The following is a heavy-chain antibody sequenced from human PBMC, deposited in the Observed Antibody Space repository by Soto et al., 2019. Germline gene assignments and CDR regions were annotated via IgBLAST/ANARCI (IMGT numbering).Heavy chain of an antibody. CDR3: ARARGGGSGSYYAFDI. D-gene: IGHD3-10*01. V-gene: IGHV3-11*01. CDR1: RFTLSHYY. Sequence: GGSLRLSCAASRFTLSHYYMSWIRQAPGKGLEWVSYISSSGSTIYYADSVKGRFTISRDNAKNSLYLQMSSLRAEDTAVYYCARARGGGSGSYYAFDIWGQGTMVTV. J-gene: IGHJ3*02. CDR2: ISSSGSTI.